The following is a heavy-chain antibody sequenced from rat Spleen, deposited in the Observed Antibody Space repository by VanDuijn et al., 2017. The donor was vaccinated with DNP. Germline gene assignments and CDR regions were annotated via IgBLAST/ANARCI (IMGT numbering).Heavy chain of an antibody. V-gene: IGHV5-22*01. Sequence: EVQLVESGGGLVQPGRSLKLSCAASGFTFSNYDMAWVRQAPTKGLEWVAYIGSDGYAPYYGDSVKGRFTISRDNAKSTLYLQMNSLRSEDMATYYCVRWVNNYGYFDHWGQGVMVTVSS. CDR2: IGSDGYAP. D-gene: IGHD1-10*01. J-gene: IGHJ2*01. CDR1: GFTFSNYD. CDR3: VRWVNNYGYFDH.